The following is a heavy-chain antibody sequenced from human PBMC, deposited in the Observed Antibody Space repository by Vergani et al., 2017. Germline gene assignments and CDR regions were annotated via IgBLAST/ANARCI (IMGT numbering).Heavy chain of an antibody. CDR3: AREGCSSTSCNADVVRWFDP. Sequence: QVQLVESGGGVVQPGRSLRLSCAASGFTFSSYGMHWVRQAPGKGREWVAVIWYDGSNKYYADSVKGRFTISRDNSKNTLYLQMNSLRAEDTAVYYCAREGCSSTSCNADVVRWFDPWGQGTLVTVSS. J-gene: IGHJ5*02. CDR2: IWYDGSNK. V-gene: IGHV3-33*01. CDR1: GFTFSSYG. D-gene: IGHD2-2*01.